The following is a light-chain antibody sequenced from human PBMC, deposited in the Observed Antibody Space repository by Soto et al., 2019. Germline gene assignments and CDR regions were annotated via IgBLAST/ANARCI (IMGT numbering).Light chain of an antibody. CDR1: SSDVGAYNY. CDR2: EVT. CDR3: SSCASSNTGV. V-gene: IGLV2-8*01. J-gene: IGLJ3*02. Sequence: QSALTQPPSASGSPGQSVTISCTGTSSDVGAYNYVSWYQQHAGKAPKLVIYEVTKRPSGVPDRFSGSKSANTASLTVSGLQAEDEADYYCSSCASSNTGVFGGGTKLTVI.